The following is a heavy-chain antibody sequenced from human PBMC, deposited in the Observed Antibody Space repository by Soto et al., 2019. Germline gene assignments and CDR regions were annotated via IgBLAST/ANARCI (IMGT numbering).Heavy chain of an antibody. D-gene: IGHD3-3*01. Sequence: GGSLRLSCAASGFTFSSYAMSWVRQAPGKGLEWVSAISGSGGSTYYADSVKGRFTISRDNSKNTLYLQMNSLRAEDTAVYYCAKDYFWSGYQEGVGAFDIWGQGTMVTVSS. J-gene: IGHJ3*02. CDR3: AKDYFWSGYQEGVGAFDI. CDR1: GFTFSSYA. V-gene: IGHV3-23*01. CDR2: ISGSGGST.